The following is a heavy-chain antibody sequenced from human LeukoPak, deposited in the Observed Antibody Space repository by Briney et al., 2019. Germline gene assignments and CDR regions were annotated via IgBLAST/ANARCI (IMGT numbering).Heavy chain of an antibody. V-gene: IGHV1-69-2*01. D-gene: IGHD3-9*01. CDR2: VDPEDGET. J-gene: IGHJ4*02. Sequence: ASVKISCKVSGYTFTDYYMHWVQQAPGKGLEWMGLVDPEDGETIYAEKFQGRVTITADTSTDTACMELSSLRSEDTAVYYCRQSTPYFQSDYWGQGTLVTVSS. CDR3: RQSTPYFQSDY. CDR1: GYTFTDYY.